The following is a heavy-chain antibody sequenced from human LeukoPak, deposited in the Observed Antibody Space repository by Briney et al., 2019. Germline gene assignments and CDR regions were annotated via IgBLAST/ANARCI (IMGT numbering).Heavy chain of an antibody. D-gene: IGHD6-19*01. CDR2: VNPDSGKT. J-gene: IGHJ4*02. CDR1: GYTFISHE. V-gene: IGHV1-8*01. Sequence: GASVKVSCKASGYTFISHEIYWVRLAPGQGLEWMGWVNPDSGKTAYAQKFQGRLIMTRNTSINTVYMELGSLKSEDTAVYYCAGGVAGGDFWGQGTLVTVSS. CDR3: AGGVAGGDF.